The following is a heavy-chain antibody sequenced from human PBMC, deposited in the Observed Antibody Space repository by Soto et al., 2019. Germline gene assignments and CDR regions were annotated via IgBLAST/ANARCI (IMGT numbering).Heavy chain of an antibody. V-gene: IGHV3-64*01. CDR1: GFTLSGYA. CDR2: ISSKGVGT. D-gene: IGHD6-6*01. CDR3: ARRARPDFYYMDV. Sequence: PGGSLRLSCAASGFTLSGYAMDWVRQAPGKGLEYVSGISSKGVGTYYANSVQGRFTISRDNSKNTVYLQMGSLSPEDLAVYYCARRARPDFYYMDVWGNGTTVTVSS. J-gene: IGHJ6*03.